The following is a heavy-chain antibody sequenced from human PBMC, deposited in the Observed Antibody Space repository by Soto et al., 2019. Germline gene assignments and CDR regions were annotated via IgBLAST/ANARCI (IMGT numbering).Heavy chain of an antibody. J-gene: IGHJ4*02. Sequence: GGSLRLSCAASGFTVSSNFMSWFRQAPGKGLEWVSSLYSAGNTFYGDSVKGRFTVSRDNSKNTVYLQMDSLGAEDTAMYFCARGHAYSHGYSYYFDYWGQGALVTVSS. CDR1: GFTVSSNF. V-gene: IGHV3-53*01. CDR2: LYSAGNT. CDR3: ARGHAYSHGYSYYFDY. D-gene: IGHD5-18*01.